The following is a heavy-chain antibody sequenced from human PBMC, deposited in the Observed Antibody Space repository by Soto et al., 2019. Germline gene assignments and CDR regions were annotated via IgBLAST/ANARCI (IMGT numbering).Heavy chain of an antibody. Sequence: QVQLVQSGAEVKKPGSSVKVSCKASGGTFSSYTISWVRQAPGQGLEWMGRIIPSLGIANYAQKFQGRVTITADKSTRTAYMELSSLRSEGTAVDYCARVDCSGGSCYYFSAFDIWRPGTMVTVSS. CDR3: ARVDCSGGSCYYFSAFDI. J-gene: IGHJ3*02. V-gene: IGHV1-69*02. CDR2: IIPSLGIA. CDR1: GGTFSSYT. D-gene: IGHD2-15*01.